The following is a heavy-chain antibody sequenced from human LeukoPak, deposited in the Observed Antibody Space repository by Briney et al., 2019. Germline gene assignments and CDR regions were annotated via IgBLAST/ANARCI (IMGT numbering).Heavy chain of an antibody. V-gene: IGHV4-39*01. D-gene: IGHD1-1*01. CDR3: ARSPRRNWNQPIVYYFDY. CDR1: GGSISSSTYY. Sequence: SETLSLTCTVSGGSISSSTYYWGWIRQPPGKGLEWIGSIYYSGSTYYNPSLKSRVTISVDTSKNQFSLKLISVTAADTAVYYCARSPRRNWNQPIVYYFDYWGQGTLVTVSS. CDR2: IYYSGST. J-gene: IGHJ4*02.